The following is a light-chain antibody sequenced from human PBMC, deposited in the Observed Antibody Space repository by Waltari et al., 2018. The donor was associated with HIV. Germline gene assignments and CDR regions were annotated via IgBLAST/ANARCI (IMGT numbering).Light chain of an antibody. CDR3: AAWDDSLNGM. V-gene: IGLV1-44*01. CDR1: CTNIGSNI. J-gene: IGLJ3*02. CDR2: SND. Sequence: QSVLTQPPSVSGTPGQNVTISCSGSCTNIGSNIVNWYQQVPEAAPKLLIYSNDQRPSAVPDRFSGSKSGTSASLAISGLQSADEADYYCAAWDDSLNGMFGGGTKLTV.